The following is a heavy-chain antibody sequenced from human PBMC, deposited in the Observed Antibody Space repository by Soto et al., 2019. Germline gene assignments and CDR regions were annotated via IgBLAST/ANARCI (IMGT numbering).Heavy chain of an antibody. D-gene: IGHD2-15*01. V-gene: IGHV3-21*01. CDR1: GFTFSSYS. Sequence: GGSLRLSCAASGFTFSSYSMNWVRQAPGKGLEWVSSISSSSSYIYYADSVKGRFTISRDNAKNSLYLQMNSLRAEDTAVYYCARDSEYCSGGSCYSFDYWGQGTLVTVSS. CDR3: ARDSEYCSGGSCYSFDY. J-gene: IGHJ4*02. CDR2: ISSSSSYI.